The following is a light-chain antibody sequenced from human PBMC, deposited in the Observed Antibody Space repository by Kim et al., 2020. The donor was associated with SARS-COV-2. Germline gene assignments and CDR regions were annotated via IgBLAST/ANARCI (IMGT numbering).Light chain of an antibody. V-gene: IGLV2-14*01. CDR3: SSYSTTSTPVV. Sequence: QSALTQPASVSGSPGQSITISCTGTSSDVGGYNYVSWYQQHPGKAPKLMIYDVSRRPSGVSNRFSGSKSGNTASLTISGLQAEDEAVYYCSSYSTTSTPVVFGGGTKVTGL. CDR2: DVS. J-gene: IGLJ2*01. CDR1: SSDVGGYNY.